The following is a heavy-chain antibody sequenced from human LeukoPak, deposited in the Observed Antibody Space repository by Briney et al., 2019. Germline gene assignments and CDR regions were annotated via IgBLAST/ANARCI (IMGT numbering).Heavy chain of an antibody. J-gene: IGHJ6*04. CDR3: ARLSDPSKSPGPLDI. Sequence: SVKVSCKASGDTFNSVALSWVRLAPGQGLEWMGGIIPIFGTANYAQRFLGRVTITSDESTSTAYMEINSLTSENTAVYYCARLSDPSKSPGPLDIWGKGTTVTVSS. CDR2: IIPIFGTA. CDR1: GDTFNSVA. D-gene: IGHD4-11*01. V-gene: IGHV1-69*01.